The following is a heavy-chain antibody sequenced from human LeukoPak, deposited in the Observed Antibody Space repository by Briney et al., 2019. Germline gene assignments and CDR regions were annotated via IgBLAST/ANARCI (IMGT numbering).Heavy chain of an antibody. CDR3: ARGIAVAGGSSSPVGYYYYGMDV. J-gene: IGHJ6*04. CDR1: GFTFSSYA. V-gene: IGHV3-7*03. CDR2: IKQDGSEK. Sequence: PGGSLRLSCAASGFTFSSYAMSWVRQAPGKGLEWVANIKQDGSEKYYVDSVKGRFTISRDNAKNPLYLQMNSLRAEDTAVYYCARGIAVAGGSSSPVGYYYYGMDVWGKGTTVTVSS. D-gene: IGHD6-19*01.